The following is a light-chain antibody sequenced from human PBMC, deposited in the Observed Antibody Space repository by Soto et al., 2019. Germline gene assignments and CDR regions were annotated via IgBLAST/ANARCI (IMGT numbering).Light chain of an antibody. V-gene: IGLV2-23*01. CDR3: CSYAGSSTSVV. J-gene: IGLJ2*01. CDR2: EGS. Sequence: QSALTQPASVSGPPGQSITISCTGTSSDVGSYNLVSWYQQHPGKAPKLMIYEGSKRPSGVSNRFSGSKSGNTASLTISGLQAEDEADYYCCSYAGSSTSVVFGGGTKLTGL. CDR1: SSDVGSYNL.